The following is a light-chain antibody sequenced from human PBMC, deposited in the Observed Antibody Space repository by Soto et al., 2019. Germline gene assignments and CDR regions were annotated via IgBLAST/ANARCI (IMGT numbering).Light chain of an antibody. J-gene: IGKJ5*01. CDR2: GAS. Sequence: EIVLTQSPGTLSLSPGERATLSCRASQSVNNNYLAWHQQKPGQAPRLLILGASSRAPGIPDRFSGSGSGTDFTLTISRVEPEDFAVYYCQQYGSSLITFGQGTRMEIK. CDR1: QSVNNNY. V-gene: IGKV3-20*01. CDR3: QQYGSSLIT.